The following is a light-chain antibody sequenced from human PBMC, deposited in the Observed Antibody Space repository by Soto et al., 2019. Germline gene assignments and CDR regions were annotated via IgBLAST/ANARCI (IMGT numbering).Light chain of an antibody. CDR3: LQDYNYPWT. CDR2: TAS. Sequence: AIQMTQSPSSLSASVGDRVSITCRASQDISNDLGWYQEKPGKAPKLLISTASTLQSGVPSRFSGSGSGADFTLTINSLQPEDFATYYCLQDYNYPWTFGQGTTVEVK. CDR1: QDISND. V-gene: IGKV1-6*01. J-gene: IGKJ1*01.